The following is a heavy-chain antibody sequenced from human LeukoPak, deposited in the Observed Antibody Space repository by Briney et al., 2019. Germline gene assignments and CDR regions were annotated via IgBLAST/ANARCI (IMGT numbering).Heavy chain of an antibody. J-gene: IGHJ3*02. V-gene: IGHV3-30*02. CDR2: IRYDGSNK. D-gene: IGHD3-22*01. CDR3: AKARASYYYDSSGLYEALDI. Sequence: GGSLRLSCAASGFTFSSYGMHWVRQAPGKGLEWVAFIRYDGSNKYYADSVKGRFTISRDNSKNTLYLQMNSLRAEDTAVYYCAKARASYYYDSSGLYEALDIWGQGTMVTVSS. CDR1: GFTFSSYG.